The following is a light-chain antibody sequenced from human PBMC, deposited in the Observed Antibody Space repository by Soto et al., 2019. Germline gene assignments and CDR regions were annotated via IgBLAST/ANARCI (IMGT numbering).Light chain of an antibody. Sequence: EIVLTQSPGTLSLSPGERATLSCRASQSVSNNYLAWYQQKPGQAPRLLIYGASNRATGIPHRFSGSGSGTDFTLTISRLEPEGFAVYYCAQYGSAGTVGQGTKVEIK. V-gene: IGKV3-20*01. CDR1: QSVSNNY. J-gene: IGKJ1*01. CDR2: GAS. CDR3: AQYGSAGT.